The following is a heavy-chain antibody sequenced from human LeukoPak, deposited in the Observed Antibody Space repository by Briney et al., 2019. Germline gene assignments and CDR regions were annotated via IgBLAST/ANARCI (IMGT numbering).Heavy chain of an antibody. D-gene: IGHD3-10*01. V-gene: IGHV5-51*01. CDR2: IYPGDSDI. CDR1: GYSFTSYW. Sequence: GESLKISCKGSGYSFTSYWIVWVRQMPGKGLEWMGIIYPGDSDIRYSPSFQGQVTISADKSISTAYLQWSSLKASDTAMYYCARHSFYGSGSYSPGDHWGQGTLVTVSS. CDR3: ARHSFYGSGSYSPGDH. J-gene: IGHJ4*02.